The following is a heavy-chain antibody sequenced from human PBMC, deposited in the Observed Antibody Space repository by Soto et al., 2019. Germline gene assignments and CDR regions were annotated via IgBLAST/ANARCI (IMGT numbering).Heavy chain of an antibody. CDR1: GFTFDDYA. CDR3: ANGTFPVACKVFFDY. J-gene: IGHJ4*02. D-gene: IGHD1-1*01. Sequence: GGSLRLSCAASGFTFDDYAMHWVRQAPGKGLEWVSGISWNSGSIGYADSVKGRFTISRDNAKNSLYLQMNSLRAEDTALYYCANGTFPVACKVFFDYWGQGTPVTVSS. CDR2: ISWNSGSI. V-gene: IGHV3-9*01.